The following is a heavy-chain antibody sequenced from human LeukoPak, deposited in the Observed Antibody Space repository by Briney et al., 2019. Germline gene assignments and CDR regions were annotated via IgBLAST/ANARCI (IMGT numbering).Heavy chain of an antibody. CDR2: INPKSGGT. V-gene: IGHV1-2*02. CDR3: VPSANYYFFDY. Sequence: ASVKVSCKASGYTFTNYYMHWVRQGPGLGFEWMGWINPKSGGTSYPQKFQGRLTMTRDTSISTAYMELSRLGSDDTAVYYCVPSANYYFFDYWGQGTLVTVSS. D-gene: IGHD1-26*01. CDR1: GYTFTNYY. J-gene: IGHJ4*02.